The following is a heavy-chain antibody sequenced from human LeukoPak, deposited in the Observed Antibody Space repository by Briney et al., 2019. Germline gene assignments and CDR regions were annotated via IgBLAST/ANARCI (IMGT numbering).Heavy chain of an antibody. CDR2: IYPGDSDT. J-gene: IGHJ4*02. CDR3: ARGAGTTDFDY. Sequence: GESLKICCKGSGYSFTSYWSGWVRQMPGKGLEWMGIIYPGDSDTRYSPSFQGQVTISADESIRTAYLPWSSLKASDTAMYYCARGAGTTDFDYWGQGTLVTVSS. CDR1: GYSFTSYW. V-gene: IGHV5-51*01. D-gene: IGHD1-1*01.